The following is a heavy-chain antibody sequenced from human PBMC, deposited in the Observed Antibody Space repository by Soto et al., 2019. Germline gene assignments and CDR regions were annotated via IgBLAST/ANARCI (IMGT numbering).Heavy chain of an antibody. Sequence: PGESLKISCKGSGYSFTSYWISWVRQMPGKGLEWMGRIDPSDSYTNYSPSFQGHVTISADKSISTAYLQWSSLKASDTAMYYCARSAMVRGVIITNSPVDYWGQGTLVTVSS. CDR1: GYSFTSYW. CDR3: ARSAMVRGVIITNSPVDY. V-gene: IGHV5-10-1*01. CDR2: IDPSDSYT. D-gene: IGHD3-10*01. J-gene: IGHJ4*02.